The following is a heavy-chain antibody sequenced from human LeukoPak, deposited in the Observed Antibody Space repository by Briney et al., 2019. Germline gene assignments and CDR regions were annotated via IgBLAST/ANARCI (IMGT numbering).Heavy chain of an antibody. CDR1: GGSISSYY. CDR2: IYYSGST. D-gene: IGHD3-22*01. Sequence: PSETLSLTCTVSGGSISSYYWSWVRQPPGKGLEWIGYIYYSGSTNYNPSLKSRVTTSVDTSKNQFSLKLSSVTAADTAVYYCARAVGRRTLNYYDSSGYYAFDIWGQGTMVTVSS. V-gene: IGHV4-59*01. CDR3: ARAVGRRTLNYYDSSGYYAFDI. J-gene: IGHJ3*02.